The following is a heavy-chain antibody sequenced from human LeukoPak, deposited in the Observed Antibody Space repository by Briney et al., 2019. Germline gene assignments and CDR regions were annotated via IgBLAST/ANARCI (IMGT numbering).Heavy chain of an antibody. Sequence: GGSLRLSCAASEFTVSNNYMSWVRQAPGEVLEWVSVIHGGACGGSTYYTDSVEGRFTTSRDKHTNTLYLQMNSLRVEDTAVYYCARDRRAYYGYGMDVWGQGTTVTVSS. CDR3: ARDRRAYYGYGMDV. CDR2: IHGGACGGST. D-gene: IGHD3-10*01. J-gene: IGHJ6*02. V-gene: IGHV3-53*01. CDR1: EFTVSNNY.